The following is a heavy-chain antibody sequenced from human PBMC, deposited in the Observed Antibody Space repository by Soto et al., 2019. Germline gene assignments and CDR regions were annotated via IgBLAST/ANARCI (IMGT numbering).Heavy chain of an antibody. J-gene: IGHJ6*02. CDR1: GFTFSSYA. CDR2: ISYDGSKK. CDR3: ARAPHGMDV. V-gene: IGHV3-30-3*01. Sequence: QVQLVESGGGVVQPGRSLRLSCAASGFTFSSYAMHWVRQAPGKGLDWVAAISYDGSKKYYADSVKGRFTVSRDQSKNTLSMQMNSLRVEDTAVYYCARAPHGMDVWCQGTTVTVSS.